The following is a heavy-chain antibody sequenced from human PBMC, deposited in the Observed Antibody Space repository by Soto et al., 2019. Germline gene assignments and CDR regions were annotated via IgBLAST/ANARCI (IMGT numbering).Heavy chain of an antibody. J-gene: IGHJ4*02. CDR2: INHSGST. CDR1: GGSFSGYY. CDR3: ARDKITGLFDY. V-gene: IGHV4-34*01. D-gene: IGHD2-8*02. Sequence: QVQLQQWGAGLLKPSETLSLTCAAYGGSFSGYYWTWIRQPPGTGLEWIGEINHSGSTNYNPSLKSRVTISVDTSKNQSSLKLTSVTAADTAVYYCARDKITGLFDYWGQGTLVTVSS.